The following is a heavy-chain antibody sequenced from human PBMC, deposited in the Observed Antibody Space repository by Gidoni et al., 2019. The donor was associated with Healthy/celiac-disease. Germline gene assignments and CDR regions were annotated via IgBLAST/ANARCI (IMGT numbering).Heavy chain of an antibody. D-gene: IGHD6-13*01. J-gene: IGHJ3*02. Sequence: QVQLVQSGAEVKKPGSSVKLSCKASGGTFSSYAISWVRQAPGQGLEWMGRIIPILGIANYAQKFQGRVTITADKSTSTAYMELSSLRSEDTAVYYCAGDRGGIAAAPSAFDIWGQGTMVTVSS. CDR3: AGDRGGIAAAPSAFDI. CDR2: IIPILGIA. V-gene: IGHV1-69*04. CDR1: GGTFSSYA.